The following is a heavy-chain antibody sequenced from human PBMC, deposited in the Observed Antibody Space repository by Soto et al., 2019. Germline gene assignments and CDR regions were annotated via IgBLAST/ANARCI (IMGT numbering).Heavy chain of an antibody. J-gene: IGHJ4*02. CDR1: GFTFSNAW. V-gene: IGHV3-15*07. CDR3: TAYYFDYGDISLTY. CDR2: IKSKTDGGTT. D-gene: IGHD4-17*01. Sequence: GGSLRLSCAASGFTFSNAWMNWVRQAPGKGLEWVGRIKSKTDGGTTDYAAPVKGRFTMSRDDSKNTLYLQMNSLKTEDTAVYYCTAYYFDYGDISLTYWGQGTLVTVSS.